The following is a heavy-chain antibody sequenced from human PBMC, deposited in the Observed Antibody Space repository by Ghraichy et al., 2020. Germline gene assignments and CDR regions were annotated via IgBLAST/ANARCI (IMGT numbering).Heavy chain of an antibody. CDR3: ARLTLRAFDI. D-gene: IGHD1-20*01. V-gene: IGHV4-59*08. Sequence: SQTLSLTCTVSGGSISSYYWSWIRQPPGKGLEWIGYIYYSGSTNYNPSLKSRVTISVDTSKNQFSLKLSSVTAADTAVYYCARLTLRAFDIWGQGTMVTVSS. CDR2: IYYSGST. J-gene: IGHJ3*02. CDR1: GGSISSYY.